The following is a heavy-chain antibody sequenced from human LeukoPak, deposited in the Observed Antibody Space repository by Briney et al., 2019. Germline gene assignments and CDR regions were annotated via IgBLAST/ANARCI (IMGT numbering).Heavy chain of an antibody. J-gene: IGHJ4*02. CDR3: ARGQRDTAMVTD. CDR1: GFTFSSYA. Sequence: GGSLRLSCAASGFTFSSYAMHWVRQAPGKGLEWVALISYDGSNKYHADSVKGRFTISRDNSKNTLYLQMNSLRGEDTAVYYCARGQRDTAMVTDWGQGTLVTVSS. V-gene: IGHV3-30*04. CDR2: ISYDGSNK. D-gene: IGHD5-18*01.